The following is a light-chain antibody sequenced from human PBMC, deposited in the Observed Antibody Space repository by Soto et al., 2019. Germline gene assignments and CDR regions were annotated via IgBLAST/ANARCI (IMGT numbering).Light chain of an antibody. CDR3: QQRNSYPIT. J-gene: IGKJ5*01. CDR2: DAS. Sequence: DIQLTQSPSTLSASIGDRVTITCRASRGISKSLAWYQQKPGKAPKFLIYDASTLESGIPSRFSGSGSGTEFTLAISSLQPEDFATYYCQQRNSYPITFGQGTRLEIK. CDR1: RGISKS. V-gene: IGKV1-5*01.